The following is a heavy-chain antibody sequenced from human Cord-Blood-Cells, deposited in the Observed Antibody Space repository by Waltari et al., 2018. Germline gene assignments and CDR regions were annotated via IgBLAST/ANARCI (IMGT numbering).Heavy chain of an antibody. CDR1: GGSISSSSYY. J-gene: IGHJ6*02. Sequence: QLQLQESGPGLVKPSETLSLTCTVSGGSISSSSYYWGWLRQPPGKGLEWIGSIYYSGSTYYNPSLKSRVTISVDTSKNQFSLKLSSVTAADTAVYYCARQGVATTDYYYYGMDVWGQGTTVTVSS. D-gene: IGHD5-12*01. CDR3: ARQGVATTDYYYYGMDV. V-gene: IGHV4-39*01. CDR2: IYYSGST.